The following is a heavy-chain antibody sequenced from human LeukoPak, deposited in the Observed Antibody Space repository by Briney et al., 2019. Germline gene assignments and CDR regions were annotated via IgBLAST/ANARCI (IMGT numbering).Heavy chain of an antibody. V-gene: IGHV1-24*01. D-gene: IGHD3-22*01. CDR1: GYTLTELS. CDR2: FDPEDGET. Sequence: ASVKVSCKVSGYTLTELSMHWVQQAPGKGLEWMGGFDPEDGETIYAQKFQGRVTMTEDTSTDTAYMELSSLRSEDTAVYYCARSGYYDSSGYSALLAFDIWGQGTMVTVSS. J-gene: IGHJ3*02. CDR3: ARSGYYDSSGYSALLAFDI.